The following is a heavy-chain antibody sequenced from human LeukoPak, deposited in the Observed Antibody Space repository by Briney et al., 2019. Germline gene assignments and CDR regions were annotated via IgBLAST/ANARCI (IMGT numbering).Heavy chain of an antibody. Sequence: SETLSLTCTVSGGSISSYYWSWIRQPPGKGLEWIGYIYYSGSTNYNPSLKSRVTISVDTSKNQFSLKLSSVTAADTAVYYCARVLYYYDSSGYYRRNDAFDIWGQGTMVTVSS. D-gene: IGHD3-22*01. CDR2: IYYSGST. CDR1: GGSISSYY. J-gene: IGHJ3*02. V-gene: IGHV4-59*08. CDR3: ARVLYYYDSSGYYRRNDAFDI.